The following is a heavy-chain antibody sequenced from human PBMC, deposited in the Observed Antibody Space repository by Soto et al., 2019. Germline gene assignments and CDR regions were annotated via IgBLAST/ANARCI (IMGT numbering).Heavy chain of an antibody. CDR1: GYTFTDYY. CDR3: ARDRRYGGSYYDFDS. J-gene: IGHJ4*02. V-gene: IGHV1-2*02. CDR2: VNPNSGGT. D-gene: IGHD1-26*01. Sequence: ASVKVSCKASGYTFTDYYMHWMRQAPGQGLAWVGWVNPNSGGTNYARKLQGRVTMTSDTSISTSYMELSSLRSDDTAVYYFARDRRYGGSYYDFDSWGPGTLVTVSS.